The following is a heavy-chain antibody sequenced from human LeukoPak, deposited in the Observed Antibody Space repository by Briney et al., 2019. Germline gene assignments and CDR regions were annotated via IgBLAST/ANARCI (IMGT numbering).Heavy chain of an antibody. CDR1: GGSISSYY. CDR3: ARAAVAGNFDY. Sequence: SETLSLTCTVSGGSISSYYWSWIRQPPGKGLEWIGYIYYSGSTNYNPSLKSRVTISVDTTKNQFSLKLSSVTAADTAVYYCARAAVAGNFDYWGQGTLVTVSS. CDR2: IYYSGST. V-gene: IGHV4-59*01. J-gene: IGHJ4*02. D-gene: IGHD6-19*01.